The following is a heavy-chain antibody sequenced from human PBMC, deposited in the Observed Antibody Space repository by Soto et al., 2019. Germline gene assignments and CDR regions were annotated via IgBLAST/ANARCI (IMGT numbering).Heavy chain of an antibody. Sequence: SQTLSLTCAISGDSASSNSAAWNWIRQSPSRGLEWLGRTYYRSKWYNDYAVSVKSRITINPDTSKNQFSLQMNSLKTEDTAVYYCTSSIAAAAPNFYYYYGMDVWGQGTTVTVSS. J-gene: IGHJ6*02. CDR1: GDSASSNSAA. CDR2: TYYRSKWYN. CDR3: TSSIAAAAPNFYYYYGMDV. V-gene: IGHV6-1*01. D-gene: IGHD6-13*01.